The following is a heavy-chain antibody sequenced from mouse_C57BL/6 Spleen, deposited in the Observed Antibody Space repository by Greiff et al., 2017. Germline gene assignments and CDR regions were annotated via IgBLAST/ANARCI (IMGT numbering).Heavy chain of an antibody. V-gene: IGHV1-42*01. Sequence: VQLQQSGPELVKLGASVKISCKASGYSFTGYYMNWVKQSPEKSLEWIGEINPSTGGTTYNQKFKAKATLTVDKSSSTAYMQLKSLTSEDSAVYYCARSVLWGSYYFDYWGQGTTLTVSS. J-gene: IGHJ2*01. CDR3: ARSVLWGSYYFDY. CDR1: GYSFTGYY. D-gene: IGHD6-1*01. CDR2: INPSTGGT.